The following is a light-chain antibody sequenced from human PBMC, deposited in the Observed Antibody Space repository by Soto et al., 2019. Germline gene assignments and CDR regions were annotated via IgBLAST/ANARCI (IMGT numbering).Light chain of an antibody. V-gene: IGLV3-21*04. CDR2: YDS. CDR3: QVWDSTSDNVV. J-gene: IGLJ2*01. CDR1: NIGSKS. Sequence: SYELTQPPSVSVAPGKTARITCGGNNIGSKSVHWYQQKPGQAPVLVIYYDSDRPSGTPDRFSGSNAGNTANLTISRVEAGDEADYYCQVWDSTSDNVVFGGGTKVTVL.